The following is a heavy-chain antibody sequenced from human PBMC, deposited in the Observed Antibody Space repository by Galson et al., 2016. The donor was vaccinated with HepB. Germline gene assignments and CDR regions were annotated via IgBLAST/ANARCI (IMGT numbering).Heavy chain of an antibody. V-gene: IGHV3-30*04. Sequence: SLRLSCAASGFSFRSYAMHWVRQVPGKGLEWVAVISFDGSDEYYADSVKGRFTISRDNSKNTLYLQTNSLRVEDTAVYYCARGPGSYYRGREYYYGMDVWGQGTTVTVSS. D-gene: IGHD3-10*01. CDR1: GFSFRSYA. J-gene: IGHJ6*02. CDR3: ARGPGSYYRGREYYYGMDV. CDR2: ISFDGSDE.